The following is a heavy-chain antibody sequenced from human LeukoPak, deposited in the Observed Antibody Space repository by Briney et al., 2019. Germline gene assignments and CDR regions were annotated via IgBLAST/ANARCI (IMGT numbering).Heavy chain of an antibody. CDR3: ARDQSPGDIVPTTFDY. J-gene: IGHJ4*02. CDR2: ISAYNGNT. D-gene: IGHD5-12*01. Sequence: ASVKVSCKASGYSFTTYGITWVRQAPAQELDWMGWISAYNGNTNYAQKLQGRVTMTTDTSKSTAYMELRSLRSDDTAVYYCARDQSPGDIVPTTFDYWGQGTLVTVSS. CDR1: GYSFTTYG. V-gene: IGHV1-18*04.